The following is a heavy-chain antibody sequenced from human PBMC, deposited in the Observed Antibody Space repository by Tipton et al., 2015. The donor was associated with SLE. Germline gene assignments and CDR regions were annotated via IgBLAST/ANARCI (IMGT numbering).Heavy chain of an antibody. CDR2: ISYDGSNK. Sequence: SLRLSCAASGFTFSSYAMHWVRQAPGKGLEWVAVISYDGSNKYYADSVKGRFTISRDNSKNTLYLQMNSLRAEDTAVYYRARDLVLHYYGMDAWGQGTTVTVSS. CDR1: GFTFSSYA. CDR3: ARDLVLHYYGMDA. J-gene: IGHJ6*02. V-gene: IGHV3-30*04.